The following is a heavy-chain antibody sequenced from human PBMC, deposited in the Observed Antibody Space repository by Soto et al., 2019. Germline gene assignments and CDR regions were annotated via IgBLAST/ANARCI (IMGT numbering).Heavy chain of an antibody. CDR2: ISAYNGNT. CDR1: GYTFTSYG. V-gene: IGHV1-18*01. J-gene: IGHJ6*02. Sequence: QVQLVQSGAEVKKPGASVKVSCKASGYTFTSYGISWVRQAPGQGLEWMGWISAYNGNTNYAQKLQGRVTMTTDTSTSTDYMELRSLRSDDTAVYYCARDQGAYYYYYGMDVWGQGTTVTVSS. CDR3: ARDQGAYYYYYGMDV.